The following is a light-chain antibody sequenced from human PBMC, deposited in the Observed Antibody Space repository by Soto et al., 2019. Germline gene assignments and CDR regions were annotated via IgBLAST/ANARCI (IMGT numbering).Light chain of an antibody. V-gene: IGKV3-15*01. CDR2: GAS. CDR3: QQYNNWPKM. Sequence: EIVMTQSPATLSVSPGERATLSCRASQSVSSNLAWYQQKPGRAPRLLIYGASTRATGVPARFSGSGSGTEFTLTISSLQSEDFAVYYCQQYNNWPKMFGQGTKVDIK. J-gene: IGKJ1*01. CDR1: QSVSSN.